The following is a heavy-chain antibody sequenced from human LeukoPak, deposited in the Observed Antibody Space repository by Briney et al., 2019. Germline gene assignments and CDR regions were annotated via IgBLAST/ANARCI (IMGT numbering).Heavy chain of an antibody. V-gene: IGHV3-23*01. D-gene: IGHD5-18*01. Sequence: GRSLRLSCAASGSTFSSYAMTWVRQAPGKGLEWVSVISGSGGSTYYADSVKGRFTISRDNSKNTLYLQMSSLRAEDTAVYYCAKVYTALVTFNWFDPWGQGTLVTVSS. CDR1: GSTFSSYA. CDR2: ISGSGGST. J-gene: IGHJ5*02. CDR3: AKVYTALVTFNWFDP.